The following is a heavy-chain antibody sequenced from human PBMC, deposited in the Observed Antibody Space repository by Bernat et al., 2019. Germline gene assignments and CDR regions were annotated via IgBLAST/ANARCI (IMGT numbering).Heavy chain of an antibody. Sequence: QVQLVESGGGLVKPGGSLRLSCAASGFTFTDYYMSWIRQAPGTGLEWISYITSRSTYTNYADSVKGRFTISRDNTKNSLYLQMNSLRAEDTAVYHCARLKAVGGEVDFWGRGTLVTVSS. CDR3: ARLKAVGGEVDF. D-gene: IGHD1-26*01. CDR2: ITSRSTYT. J-gene: IGHJ4*02. CDR1: GFTFTDYY. V-gene: IGHV3-11*05.